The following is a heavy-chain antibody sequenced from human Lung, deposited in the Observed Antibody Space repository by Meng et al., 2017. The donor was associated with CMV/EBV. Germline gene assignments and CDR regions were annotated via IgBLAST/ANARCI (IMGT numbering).Heavy chain of an antibody. CDR2: ISSSRSYI. CDR1: GFSFSTYT. Sequence: LXCAPSGFSFSTYTLHWVRQAPGKGLEWVASISSSRSYINYADSVKGRFTISRDNAKDSLYLQMSSLRAEDTAVYYCARERLYQPLWGDALDILGQGXVVTVSS. J-gene: IGHJ3*02. V-gene: IGHV3-21*01. D-gene: IGHD2-2*01. CDR3: ARERLYQPLWGDALDI.